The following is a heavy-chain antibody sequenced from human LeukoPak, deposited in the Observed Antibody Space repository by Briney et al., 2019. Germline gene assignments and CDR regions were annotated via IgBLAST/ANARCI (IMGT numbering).Heavy chain of an antibody. Sequence: ASVKVSCTASGYTFTSYDINWVRQATGQGLEWMGWMNPNSGNTGYAQKFQGRVTMTRNTSISTAYMELSSLRSEDTAVYYCAAYYYGSGSYYKDPHYYYYYGMDVWGQGTTVTVSS. CDR1: GYTFTSYD. CDR2: MNPNSGNT. D-gene: IGHD3-10*01. CDR3: AAYYYGSGSYYKDPHYYYYYGMDV. V-gene: IGHV1-8*01. J-gene: IGHJ6*02.